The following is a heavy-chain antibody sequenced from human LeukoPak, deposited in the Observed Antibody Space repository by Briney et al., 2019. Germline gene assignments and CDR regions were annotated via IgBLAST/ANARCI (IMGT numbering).Heavy chain of an antibody. J-gene: IGHJ4*02. D-gene: IGHD1-26*01. CDR1: GFTFSSYA. V-gene: IGHV3-23*01. Sequence: GGSLRLSCAASGFTFSSYAMSWVRQAPGKGLEWVSAISGSGGSTYYADSVKGRFTISRDNSKNTPYLQMNSLRAEDTAVYYCAKDVMNSGSWGDYWGQGTLVTVSS. CDR3: AKDVMNSGSWGDY. CDR2: ISGSGGST.